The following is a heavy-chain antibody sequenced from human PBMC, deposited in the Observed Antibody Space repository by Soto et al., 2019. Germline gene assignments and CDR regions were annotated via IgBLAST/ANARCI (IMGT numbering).Heavy chain of an antibody. V-gene: IGHV4-34*01. Sequence: SGAEGGGAFSGDYWSCKQKNPGKGLEWIGEINHSGSTNYNPSLKSRVTISVDTSKNQFSLKLSSVTAADTAVYYCARAGAAAGTYYGMDVRGQGTTVTVSS. J-gene: IGHJ6*02. D-gene: IGHD6-13*01. CDR3: ARAGAAAGTYYGMDV. CDR1: GGAFSGDY. CDR2: INHSGST.